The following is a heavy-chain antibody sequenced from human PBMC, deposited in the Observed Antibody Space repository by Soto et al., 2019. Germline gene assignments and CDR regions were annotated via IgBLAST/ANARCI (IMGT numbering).Heavy chain of an antibody. D-gene: IGHD4-17*01. Sequence: QVQLQESGPGLVKPSETLSLTCFVSGDSISPYYWSWIRQPPGKGQEWIGYIHYSGTTNYNPYLKSRVPISVDTSMNQFSLKLRSVTAADTAVYYCVRVLSVTTGGLGLEWGHGTLVTVSS. CDR1: GDSISPYY. J-gene: IGHJ4*01. V-gene: IGHV4-59*01. CDR2: IHYSGTT. CDR3: VRVLSVTTGGLGLE.